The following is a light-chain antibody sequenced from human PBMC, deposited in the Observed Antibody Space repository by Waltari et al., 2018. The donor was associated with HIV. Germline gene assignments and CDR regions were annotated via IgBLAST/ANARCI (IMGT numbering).Light chain of an antibody. J-gene: IGKJ2*03. CDR2: KAS. CDR1: QRIGSW. Sequence: DIQMPQSPSPLSASVGDRVTITCRASQRIGSWLAWYQQKPGKAPKLLIYKASSLESGVPSRFSGSGSGTEFTLTISSLQPDDFATYYCQQYTSYCSFGQGTKLEIK. CDR3: QQYTSYCS. V-gene: IGKV1-5*03.